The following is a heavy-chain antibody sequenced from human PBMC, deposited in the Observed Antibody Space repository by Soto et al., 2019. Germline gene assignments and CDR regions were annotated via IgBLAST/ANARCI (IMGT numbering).Heavy chain of an antibody. Sequence: QVQLQESGPGLVEPSQTLSLTCTVSGGSISSGGYYWSWIRQHPGKGLEWIGYIYYSGSTYYNPSLKGRLTISVDTSKNQFSLKLSSVTAAYTAVYYCVRVYNWNYSLWGQGTLVTVSS. J-gene: IGHJ4*02. CDR3: VRVYNWNYSL. CDR1: GGSISSGGYY. V-gene: IGHV4-31*03. CDR2: IYYSGST. D-gene: IGHD1-1*01.